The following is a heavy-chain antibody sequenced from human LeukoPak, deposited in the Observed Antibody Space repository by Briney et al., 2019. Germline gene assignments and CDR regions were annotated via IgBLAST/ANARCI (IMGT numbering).Heavy chain of an antibody. D-gene: IGHD2-2*01. J-gene: IGHJ6*03. Sequence: SETLSLTCTVSGGSISSGGYYWSWIRQPPGKGLEWIGYIYHSGSTYYNPSLKSRVTISVDRSKNQFSLKLSSVTAADTAVYYCARTRYCSSTSCYYYYYYMDVWGKGTTVTVSS. CDR2: IYHSGST. V-gene: IGHV4-30-2*01. CDR3: ARTRYCSSTSCYYYYYYMDV. CDR1: GGSISSGGYY.